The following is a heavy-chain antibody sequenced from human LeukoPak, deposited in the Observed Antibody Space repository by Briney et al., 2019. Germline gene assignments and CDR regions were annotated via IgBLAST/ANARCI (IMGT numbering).Heavy chain of an antibody. D-gene: IGHD1-26*01. CDR1: GYSFTSYW. CDR2: IYPGDSDT. CDR3: ARHGIDSGSSHVNPYYYYYYYMDV. V-gene: IGHV5-51*01. Sequence: GESLKISCKGSGYSFTSYWIGWVRQMPGKGLEWVGIIYPGDSDTGYSPSFQGQVTISADKSISTAYLQWSSLKASDTAMYYCARHGIDSGSSHVNPYYYYYYYMDVWGKGTTVTVSS. J-gene: IGHJ6*03.